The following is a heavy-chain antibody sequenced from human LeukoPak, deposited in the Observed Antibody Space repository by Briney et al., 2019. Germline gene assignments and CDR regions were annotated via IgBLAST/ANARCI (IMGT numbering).Heavy chain of an antibody. CDR3: ARAFYEGYDYVWGSYRSAFGY. D-gene: IGHD3-16*02. CDR2: IYYSGST. CDR1: GGSISSSSYY. J-gene: IGHJ4*02. Sequence: PSETLSLTCTVSGGSISSSSYYWGWIRQPPGKGPEWIGSIYYSGSTYYNPSLKSRVTISVDTSKNQFSLKLSSVTAADTAVYYCARAFYEGYDYVWGSYRSAFGYWGQGTLVTVSS. V-gene: IGHV4-39*01.